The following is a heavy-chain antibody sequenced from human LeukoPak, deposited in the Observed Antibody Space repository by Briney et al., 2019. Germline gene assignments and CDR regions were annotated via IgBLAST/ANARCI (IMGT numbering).Heavy chain of an antibody. CDR1: GYTFTSYY. CDR2: ISAYNGNT. V-gene: IGHV1-18*04. CDR3: ARDLGVVPAATLDY. J-gene: IGHJ4*02. D-gene: IGHD2-2*01. Sequence: ASVKVPCKASGYTFTSYYMHWVRQAPGQGLEWMGWISAYNGNTDYAQKLQGRVTMTTDTSTSTAYMELRSLRSDDTAVYYCARDLGVVPAATLDYWGQGTLVTVSS.